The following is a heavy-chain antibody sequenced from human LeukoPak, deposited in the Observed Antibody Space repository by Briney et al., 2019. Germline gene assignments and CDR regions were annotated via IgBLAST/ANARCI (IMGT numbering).Heavy chain of an antibody. V-gene: IGHV3-7*01. CDR3: ASRIVGTPDYFDY. Sequence: PGGSLRLPCAASGFNFRMYCMSWVRQAPGKGLEWVANIMQDGNDKYYVASVKGRFTISRDNAKNSLYLQLNSLRVEDTAVYYCASRIVGTPDYFDYWGQGTLVTVSS. D-gene: IGHD1-26*01. CDR2: IMQDGNDK. J-gene: IGHJ4*02. CDR1: GFNFRMYC.